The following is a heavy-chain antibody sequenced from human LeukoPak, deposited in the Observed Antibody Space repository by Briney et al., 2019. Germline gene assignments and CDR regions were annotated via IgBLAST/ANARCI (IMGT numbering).Heavy chain of an antibody. CDR1: GYTFTSYA. CDR2: ISPYNGNT. CDR3: AWICTSAVCSLDY. V-gene: IGHV1-18*01. D-gene: IGHD1-26*01. Sequence: GASVKVSCKASGYTFTSYAISWVRQAPGQGLEWMGWISPYNGNTNYAQNLQGRVTLTTDTSTSTAYLELRSLRSDETAVYYCAWICTSAVCSLDYWGQGTLVTVSS. J-gene: IGHJ4*02.